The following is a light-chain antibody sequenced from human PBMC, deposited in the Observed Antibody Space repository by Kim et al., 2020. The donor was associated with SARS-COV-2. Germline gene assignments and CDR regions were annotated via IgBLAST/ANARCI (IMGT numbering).Light chain of an antibody. J-gene: IGKJ5*01. V-gene: IGKV1-17*01. CDR3: LQHSTYPIT. CDR2: GAS. Sequence: ASVGDSFIIPCQASQLISNDLGWDQKNSGRAPKRLIYGASSLQSGIPPMLSGRVSGTDFTHTIRSVGREDFAVYFCLQHSTYPITLGRGTRVEI. CDR1: QLISND.